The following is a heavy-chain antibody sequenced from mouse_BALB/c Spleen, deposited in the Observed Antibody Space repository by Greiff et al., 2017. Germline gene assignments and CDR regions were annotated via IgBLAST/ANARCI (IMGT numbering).Heavy chain of an antibody. CDR1: GYAFTNYL. D-gene: IGHD2-4*01. CDR2: INPGSGGT. CDR3: ARGGIYYDYDEGDYYAMDY. V-gene: IGHV1-54*01. Sequence: QVQLQQSGAELVRPGTSVKVSCKASGYAFTNYLIEWVKQRPGQGLEWIGVINPGSGGTNYNEKFKGKATLTADKSSSTAYMQLSSLTSDDSAVYFCARGGIYYDYDEGDYYAMDYWGQGTSVTVSS. J-gene: IGHJ4*01.